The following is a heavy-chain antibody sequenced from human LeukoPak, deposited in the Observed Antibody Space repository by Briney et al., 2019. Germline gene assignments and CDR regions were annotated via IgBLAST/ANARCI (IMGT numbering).Heavy chain of an antibody. J-gene: IGHJ3*02. Sequence: GGSLRLSCAASGFTLSSYAMHWVRQAPGKGLEYVSAISSNGGSTYYANSVKGRFTISRDNSKNTLYLQMGSLRAEDMAVYYCARSLEWLPPNAFDIWGQGTMVTVSS. V-gene: IGHV3-64*01. CDR2: ISSNGGST. CDR3: ARSLEWLPPNAFDI. D-gene: IGHD3-3*01. CDR1: GFTLSSYA.